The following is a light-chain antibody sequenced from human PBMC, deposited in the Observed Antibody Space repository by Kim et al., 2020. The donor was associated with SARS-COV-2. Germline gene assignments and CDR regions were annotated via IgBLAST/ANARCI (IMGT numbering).Light chain of an antibody. CDR3: LQRSGLWT. V-gene: IGKV3-11*01. Sequence: EIVLTQSPATLSLSPGERVTLSCRASQSLSSYLAWYQQKPGQAPRLLIYDTSNRATGIPARFSGSGSGTDFTLTISGLEPEDFAVYYCLQRSGLWTFGQGTKVDIK. CDR1: QSLSSY. J-gene: IGKJ1*01. CDR2: DTS.